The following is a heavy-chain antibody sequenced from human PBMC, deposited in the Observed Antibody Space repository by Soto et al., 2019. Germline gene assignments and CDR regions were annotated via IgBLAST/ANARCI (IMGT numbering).Heavy chain of an antibody. CDR2: INPNSGGT. CDR3: ARWFARTVMTTFGRAGHALSWFDP. V-gene: IGHV1-2*02. D-gene: IGHD3-16*01. CDR1: GYTFTGYY. J-gene: IGHJ5*02. Sequence: ASVKVSCKASGYTFTGYYMHWVRQAPGQGLEWMGWINPNSGGTNYAQKFQGRVTMTRDTSISTAYMELSRLRSDDTAVYYCARWFARTVMTTFGRAGHALSWFDPWGQGXLVTVYS.